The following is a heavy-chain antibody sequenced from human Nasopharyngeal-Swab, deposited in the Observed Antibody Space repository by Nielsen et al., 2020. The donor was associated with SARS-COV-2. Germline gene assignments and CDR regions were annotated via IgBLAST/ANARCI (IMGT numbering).Heavy chain of an antibody. J-gene: IGHJ6*03. CDR2: ISSGTSTI. CDR3: AGAPSLNSFYYFMDV. V-gene: IGHV3-48*03. Sequence: GGSLRLSCVASGFTLATYEMNWVRQAPGKGLEWLSYISSGTSTIYYADSVKGRFTISRDNAKNSLYLQMDSLRAEDTAVYYCAGAPSLNSFYYFMDVWGKGTTVTVSS. CDR1: GFTLATYE. D-gene: IGHD3-10*01.